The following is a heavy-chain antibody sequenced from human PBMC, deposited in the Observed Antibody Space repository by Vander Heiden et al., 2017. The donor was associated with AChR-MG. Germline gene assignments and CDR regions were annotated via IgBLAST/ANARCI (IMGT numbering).Heavy chain of an antibody. D-gene: IGHD2-2*01. Sequence: HVLLVQSGAEVTKPGSSVKVSCKASGGTFSLYPIGWVRQAPGQGLEWMGGISPIFGTANYAQKFQGRVTITADESTSTAYMELSSLRSEDTAVYYCARDSCSSTSCYYYYYYMDVWGKGTTVTVSS. V-gene: IGHV1-69*12. CDR2: ISPIFGTA. J-gene: IGHJ6*03. CDR3: ARDSCSSTSCYYYYYYMDV. CDR1: GGTFSLYP.